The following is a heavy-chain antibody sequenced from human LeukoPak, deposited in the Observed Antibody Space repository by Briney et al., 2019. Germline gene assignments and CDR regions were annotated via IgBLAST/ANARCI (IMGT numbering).Heavy chain of an antibody. Sequence: GGSLRLSCKASGFTSSSYHMNWVRQAPGKGLEWVSSISSSSVYTHYADSVKGRITISRDNGKDSLYLQMNSLTAEDTALYYCARDALRDDAFDIWGQGTMVTVSS. CDR2: ISSSSVYT. J-gene: IGHJ3*02. V-gene: IGHV3-21*04. CDR1: GFTSSSYH. CDR3: ARDALRDDAFDI.